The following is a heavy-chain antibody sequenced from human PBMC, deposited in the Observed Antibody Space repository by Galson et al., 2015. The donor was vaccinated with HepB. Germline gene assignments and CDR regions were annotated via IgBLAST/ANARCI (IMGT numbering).Heavy chain of an antibody. CDR3: VRHLDGYAYYYGVDV. V-gene: IGHV3-7*01. J-gene: IGHJ6*02. CDR2: IKQDGSEK. Sequence: SLRLSCAASGFTFSTFWMTWVRQAPGKGLEWVANIKQDGSEKYYVDSVKGRFTISRDNAKNSLYLQMNSLRAEDTAVYYCVRHLDGYAYYYGVDVWGQGTTVTVSS. D-gene: IGHD3-16*01. CDR1: GFTFSTFW.